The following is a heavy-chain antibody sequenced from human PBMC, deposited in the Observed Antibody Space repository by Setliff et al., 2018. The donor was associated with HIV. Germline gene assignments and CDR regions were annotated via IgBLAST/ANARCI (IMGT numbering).Heavy chain of an antibody. CDR3: TKDGLAAGARAFDI. V-gene: IGHV1-18*01. D-gene: IGHD6-13*01. CDR2: ISGYNGNT. J-gene: IGHJ3*02. Sequence: ASVKVSCKASGYTFSSYGISWVRQAPGQGLQWVGWISGYNGNTHYAQNVQGRVTMTTDTSTNTANMDLRSLRSDDTAVYYCTKDGLAAGARAFDIWGQGTMVTVSS. CDR1: GYTFSSYG.